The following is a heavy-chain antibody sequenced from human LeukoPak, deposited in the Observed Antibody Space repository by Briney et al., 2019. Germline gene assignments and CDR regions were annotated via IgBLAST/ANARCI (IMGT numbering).Heavy chain of an antibody. CDR2: IIPIFGTA. Sequence: GASVKVSCKASGGTFSSYAISWVRQAPGQGLEWMGGIIPIFGTANYAQKFQGRVTITTDESTSTAYMELSSLRSEDTAVYYCARGGLGYCSSTSCYTPDYWGQGTLVTVSS. CDR1: GGTFSSYA. V-gene: IGHV1-69*05. D-gene: IGHD2-2*02. CDR3: ARGGLGYCSSTSCYTPDY. J-gene: IGHJ4*02.